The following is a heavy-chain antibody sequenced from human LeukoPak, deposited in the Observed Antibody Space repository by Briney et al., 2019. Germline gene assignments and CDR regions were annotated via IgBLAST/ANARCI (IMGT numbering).Heavy chain of an antibody. CDR2: MFFTGDT. Sequence: SETLSLTCTVSGGSISSHYWAWLWQPPGKGLEWIGWMFFTGDTNYNPSLKSRVTISVDHSKNQFSLKLTSVTAADTAVYYCAKEGNDYGANSIDYWGRGTLVTVSS. V-gene: IGHV4-59*11. D-gene: IGHD4-23*01. CDR1: GGSISSHY. J-gene: IGHJ4*02. CDR3: AKEGNDYGANSIDY.